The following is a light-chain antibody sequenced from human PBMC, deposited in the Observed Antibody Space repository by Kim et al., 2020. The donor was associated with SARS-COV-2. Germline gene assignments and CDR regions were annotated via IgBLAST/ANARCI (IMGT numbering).Light chain of an antibody. CDR1: QSVSSY. CDR3: QQRSNLPPYT. Sequence: PWEGATLSCRASQSVSSYLAWYQQNPGQAPRLLIYDASNMATGIPARFSVSGSGTDFTLTISSLEPEDFAVYYCQQRSNLPPYTFGQGTKLEIK. V-gene: IGKV3-11*01. J-gene: IGKJ2*01. CDR2: DAS.